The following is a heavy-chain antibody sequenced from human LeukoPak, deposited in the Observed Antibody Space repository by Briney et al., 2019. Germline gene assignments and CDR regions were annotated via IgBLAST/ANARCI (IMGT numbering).Heavy chain of an antibody. CDR1: GFTFSGYW. Sequence: PGGSLRLSCAASGFTFSGYWMHWVRQAPGKGLVWVSRIKSDGSSTSYADSVKGRSTISRDNAKSTLYLQMNSLRAEDAAVYYCARSDWFDPWGQGTLVTVSS. CDR3: ARSDWFDP. J-gene: IGHJ5*02. CDR2: IKSDGSST. V-gene: IGHV3-74*01.